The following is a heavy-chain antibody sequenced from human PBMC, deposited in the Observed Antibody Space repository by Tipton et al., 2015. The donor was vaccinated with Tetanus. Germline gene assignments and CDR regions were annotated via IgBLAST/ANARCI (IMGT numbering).Heavy chain of an antibody. J-gene: IGHJ2*01. CDR3: XRRLGPYTGDHFWHFDL. Sequence: QLVQSGAELRKPGEXXXXXXKGXXYXFNNFWIGWVRQXXGXGXXXXGIIYPGDSDTRYSPSFQGHVTISADRSNSTAYLQWSSLKASDTAMYYCXRRLGPYTGDHFWHFDLWGRGTLVTVSS. CDR1: XYXFNNFW. D-gene: IGHD7-27*01. V-gene: IGHV5-51*01. CDR2: IYPGDSDT.